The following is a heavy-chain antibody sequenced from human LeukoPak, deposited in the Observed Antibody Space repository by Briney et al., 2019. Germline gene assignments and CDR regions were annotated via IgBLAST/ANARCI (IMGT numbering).Heavy chain of an antibody. CDR1: GGSISSYY. CDR3: ASSPMDYDSSGYY. CDR2: IYYSGST. Sequence: SETLSLTCTVSGGSISSYYWSWIRQPAGKGLEWIGYIYYSGSTNYNPSLKSRVTISVDTSKNQFSLKLSSVTAADTAVYYCASSPMDYDSSGYYWGQGTLVTVSS. J-gene: IGHJ4*02. V-gene: IGHV4-59*01. D-gene: IGHD3-22*01.